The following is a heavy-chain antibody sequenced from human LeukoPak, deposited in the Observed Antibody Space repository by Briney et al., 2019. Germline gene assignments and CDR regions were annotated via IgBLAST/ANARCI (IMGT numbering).Heavy chain of an antibody. V-gene: IGHV4-59*12. Sequence: PSETLSLTCTVSGGSISSYYWSWIRQPPGKGLEWIGSIYHSGSTYYNPSLKSRVTISVDTSKNQFSLKLSSVTAADTAVYYCATTTIRLGYWGQGTLVTVSS. CDR2: IYHSGST. CDR3: ATTTIRLGY. CDR1: GGSISSYY. J-gene: IGHJ4*02. D-gene: IGHD1-26*01.